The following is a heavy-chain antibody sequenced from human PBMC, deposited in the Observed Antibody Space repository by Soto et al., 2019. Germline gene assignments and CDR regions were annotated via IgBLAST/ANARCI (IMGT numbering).Heavy chain of an antibody. CDR3: AKADLTGYYIPGGLDYYYGMDV. D-gene: IGHD3-9*01. J-gene: IGHJ6*02. CDR1: GFTFSNYW. Sequence: PGGSLRLSCAASGFTFSNYWMHWVRQAPGKGLEWVSGISWNSGSIGYADSVKGRFTTSRDNAKNSLYLQMNSLRAEDTALYYCAKADLTGYYIPGGLDYYYGMDVWGQGTTVTVS. CDR2: ISWNSGSI. V-gene: IGHV3-9*01.